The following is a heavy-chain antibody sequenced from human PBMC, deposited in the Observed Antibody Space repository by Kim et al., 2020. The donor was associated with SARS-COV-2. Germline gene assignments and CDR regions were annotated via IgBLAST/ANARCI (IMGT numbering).Heavy chain of an antibody. CDR3: ARTMVRGVYGMDV. D-gene: IGHD3-10*01. J-gene: IGHJ6*02. Sequence: YGPSFQGQVTSSADKPISTAYLQWSSLKASDTAMYYCARTMVRGVYGMDVWGQGTTVTVSS. V-gene: IGHV5-51*04.